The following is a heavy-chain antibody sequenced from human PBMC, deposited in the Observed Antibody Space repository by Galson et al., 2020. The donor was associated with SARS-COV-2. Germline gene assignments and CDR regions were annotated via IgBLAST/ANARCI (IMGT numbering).Heavy chain of an antibody. Sequence: GGSLRLSCAASGFTFSSYYMNWVRQAPGKGLEWVSSISSSGSYIFYSDSVKGRFTISRDNAKNSLSLQMNSLRAEDTAVYYCVTARGWGHCSGGTCQNAFDIWGQGTMVTVSS. CDR1: GFTFSSYY. CDR2: ISSSGSYI. J-gene: IGHJ3*02. D-gene: IGHD2-15*01. CDR3: VTARGWGHCSGGTCQNAFDI. V-gene: IGHV3-21*01.